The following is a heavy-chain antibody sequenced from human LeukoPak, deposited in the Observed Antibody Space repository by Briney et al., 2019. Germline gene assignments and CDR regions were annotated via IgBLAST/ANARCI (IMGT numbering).Heavy chain of an antibody. J-gene: IGHJ5*02. CDR1: GGSISSSSFY. V-gene: IGHV4-39*01. CDR2: IFYSGST. CDR3: ARQGYISGQGFRNNWFDP. Sequence: SETLSLTCTVSGGSISSSSFYWGWIRQPPGKGREWFGTIFYSGSTYYNPSLRSRVTMSVDTSKNQFSLRLSSVTAADTAVYYCARQGYISGQGFRNNWFDPWGQGSLVTVSS. D-gene: IGHD6-19*01.